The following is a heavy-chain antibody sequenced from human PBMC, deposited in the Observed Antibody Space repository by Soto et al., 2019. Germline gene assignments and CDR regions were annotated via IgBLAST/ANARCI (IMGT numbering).Heavy chain of an antibody. CDR1: GQSFSGHS. CDR2: INESGST. CDR3: ARGSGIVALPGELEDVNYDY. Sequence: QVQLQQWGAGLVKPSETLSLSCAVYGQSFSGHSWAWIRQSPGKGLGWIGEINESGSTYYNTSLKRRVNISAATSKNQFSLKLSSVSAADTAVYFSARGSGIVALPGELEDVNYDYWGQGTLVNVSS. J-gene: IGHJ4*02. V-gene: IGHV4-34*01. D-gene: IGHD1-1*01.